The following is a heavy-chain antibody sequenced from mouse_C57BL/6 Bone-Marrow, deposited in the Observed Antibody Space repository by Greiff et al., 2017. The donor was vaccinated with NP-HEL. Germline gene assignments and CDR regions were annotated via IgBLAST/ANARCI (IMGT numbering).Heavy chain of an antibody. Sequence: VQLQQSGPGLVKPSQSLSLTCSVTGYSITSGYYWNWIRQFPGNKLEWMGYISYDGSNNYNPSLKNRISITRDTSKNQFFLKLNSVTTEDTATYYCARNFPGWYFDVWGTGTTVTVSS. V-gene: IGHV3-6*01. J-gene: IGHJ1*03. CDR3: ARNFPGWYFDV. CDR2: ISYDGSN. CDR1: GYSITSGYY.